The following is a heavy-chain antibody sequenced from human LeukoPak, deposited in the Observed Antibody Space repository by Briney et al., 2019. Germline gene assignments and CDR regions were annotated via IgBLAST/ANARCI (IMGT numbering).Heavy chain of an antibody. CDR2: ISDSSSYI. J-gene: IGHJ4*02. Sequence: KSGGSLRLSCAASGFTFSSYSMNWVRQAPGKGLEWVSSISDSSSYIYYADSVKGRFTISRDNAKNSLYLQMNGLRAEDTAVYYCAREYCSGGSCYWAFDYWGQGTLVTVSS. CDR1: GFTFSSYS. D-gene: IGHD2-15*01. CDR3: AREYCSGGSCYWAFDY. V-gene: IGHV3-21*01.